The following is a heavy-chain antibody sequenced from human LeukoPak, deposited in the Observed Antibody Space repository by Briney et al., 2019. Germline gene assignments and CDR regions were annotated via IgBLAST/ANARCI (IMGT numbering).Heavy chain of an antibody. D-gene: IGHD1-26*01. J-gene: IGHJ4*02. Sequence: GESLKISCKGSGYRFSSYWIGWVRQMPGKGLEWMGIIYPSDSDTRYSPSFQGQVIMSADKSISTAYLQWSSLKASDTAMYYCARHLSGSYDPFDYWGQGTLVTVSS. V-gene: IGHV5-51*01. CDR2: IYPSDSDT. CDR1: GYRFSSYW. CDR3: ARHLSGSYDPFDY.